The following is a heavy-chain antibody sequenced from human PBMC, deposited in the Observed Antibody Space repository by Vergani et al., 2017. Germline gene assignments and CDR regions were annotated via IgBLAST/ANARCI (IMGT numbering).Heavy chain of an antibody. CDR1: GGSISSYY. Sequence: QVQLQESGPGLVKPSETLSLTCTVSGGSISSYYWSWIRQPPGKGLEWIGYIYYSGSTNHNPSLKSRVTISVDTSKNQFSLKLSSVTAADTAVYYCARGVSSGWAHYWGQGTLVTVSS. J-gene: IGHJ4*02. D-gene: IGHD6-19*01. CDR2: IYYSGST. V-gene: IGHV4-59*01. CDR3: ARGVSSGWAHY.